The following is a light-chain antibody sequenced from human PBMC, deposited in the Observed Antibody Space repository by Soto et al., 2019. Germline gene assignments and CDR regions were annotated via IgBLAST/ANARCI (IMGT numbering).Light chain of an antibody. CDR2: GAS. Sequence: EIVMTQSPATLSLSPGERATLSSRASQTVSSNLAWYQQKPGQAPRLLIHGASTRATGVPARFSGSGSGTEFTLTISSLQSEDFAVYYCQQYHNWPPQYTFGQGTKLQIK. CDR3: QQYHNWPPQYT. V-gene: IGKV3-15*01. J-gene: IGKJ2*01. CDR1: QTVSSN.